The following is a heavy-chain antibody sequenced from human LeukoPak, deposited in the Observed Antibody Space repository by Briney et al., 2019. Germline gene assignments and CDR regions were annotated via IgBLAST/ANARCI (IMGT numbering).Heavy chain of an antibody. Sequence: GASVKVSCKASGYTFTSYGISWVRQAPGQGLEWMGWISAYNGNTNYAQKLQGRVTMTTDTSTSTAYMELRSLRSDDTAVYYCARDWGEHSGWYGGGAFDIWGQGTMVTVSS. CDR3: ARDWGEHSGWYGGGAFDI. D-gene: IGHD6-19*01. V-gene: IGHV1-18*01. CDR1: GYTFTSYG. CDR2: ISAYNGNT. J-gene: IGHJ3*02.